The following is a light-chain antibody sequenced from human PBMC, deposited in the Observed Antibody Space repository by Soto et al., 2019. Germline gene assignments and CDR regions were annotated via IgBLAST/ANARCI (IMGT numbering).Light chain of an antibody. V-gene: IGKV1-39*01. CDR3: QQSYSTPYT. CDR2: AAS. J-gene: IGKJ2*01. Sequence: DIQMTQSPSSLSASVGDRVTITCRASQSISSYLNWYQQKPGKAPKLLIYAASSLQSGVPSSFSGSRPWTDFTLTISSLQPEDFATYYCQQSYSTPYTFGQATKLDIK. CDR1: QSISSY.